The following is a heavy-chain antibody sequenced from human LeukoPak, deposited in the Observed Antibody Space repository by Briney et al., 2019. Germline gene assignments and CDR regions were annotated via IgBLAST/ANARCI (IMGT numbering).Heavy chain of an antibody. D-gene: IGHD5-12*01. V-gene: IGHV4-39*01. J-gene: IGHJ4*02. CDR3: ARQKVATRLFDY. Sequence: GSLRLSCAASGFTFSSYGMHWVRQAPGKGLEWIGSMYYSGSTYYNSSLKSRVTISVDTSKNQFSLKLSSVTAADTSVYYCARQKVATRLFDYWGQGTLVTVSS. CDR1: GFTFSSYG. CDR2: MYYSGST.